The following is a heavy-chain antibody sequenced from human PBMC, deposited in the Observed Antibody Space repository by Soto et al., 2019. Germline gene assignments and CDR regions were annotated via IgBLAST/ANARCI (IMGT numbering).Heavy chain of an antibody. CDR2: ISYGGST. Sequence: QVQLQESGPGLVKPSQTLSLTCTVSGGSINSGGYCWSWIRQHPGKGLDWIGCISYGGSTSYNPSLKSRVTISGDTSKNQFSLKLTSVTAADTAVYYCSRGILGWGQGALIPVSS. CDR1: GGSINSGGYC. V-gene: IGHV4-31*03. CDR3: SRGILG. J-gene: IGHJ4*02. D-gene: IGHD5-18*01.